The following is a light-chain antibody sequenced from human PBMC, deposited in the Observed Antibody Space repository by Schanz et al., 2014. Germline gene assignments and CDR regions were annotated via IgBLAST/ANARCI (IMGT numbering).Light chain of an antibody. CDR2: DVS. CDR1: SSDVGGYNY. CDR3: SSYAGSINWV. J-gene: IGLJ3*02. V-gene: IGLV2-11*01. Sequence: QSALTQPRSVSGSPGQSVTISCTGTSSDVGGYNYVSWYQLHPGKAPKLMIYDVSKRPSGVPDRFSGFKSDNTASLTVSGLQAEDEADYYCSSYAGSINWVFGGGTKLTVL.